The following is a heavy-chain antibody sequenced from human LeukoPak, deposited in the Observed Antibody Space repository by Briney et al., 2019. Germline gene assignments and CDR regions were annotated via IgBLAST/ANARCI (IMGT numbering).Heavy chain of an antibody. J-gene: IGHJ4*02. CDR2: IIPIFGTA. CDR3: ARVGSGRTIDY. Sequence: ASVKVSCKASGGAFSSYAISWVRQAPGQGLEWMGGIIPIFGTANYAQKFQGRVTITADESTSTAYMELSSLRSEDTAVYYCARVGSGRTIDYWGQGTLVTVSS. CDR1: GGAFSSYA. D-gene: IGHD2-15*01. V-gene: IGHV1-69*13.